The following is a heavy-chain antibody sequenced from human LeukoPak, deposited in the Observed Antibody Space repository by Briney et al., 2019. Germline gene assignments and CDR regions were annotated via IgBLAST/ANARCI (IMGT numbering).Heavy chain of an antibody. D-gene: IGHD3-3*01. CDR3: ARVYYEKSYFDY. Sequence: SETLSLTCTVSGGSIRSDGYYWSWIRQPGGKGLEWIGRIYPSGSTSYNPSLKSRVTISIDTSKKQFSLKLRSVTAADTAVYYCARVYYEKSYFDYWGQGTLVTVSS. J-gene: IGHJ4*02. V-gene: IGHV4-61*02. CDR2: IYPSGST. CDR1: GGSIRSDGYY.